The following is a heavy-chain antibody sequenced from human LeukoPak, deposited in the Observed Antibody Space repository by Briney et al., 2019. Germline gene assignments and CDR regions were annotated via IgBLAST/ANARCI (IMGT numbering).Heavy chain of an antibody. Sequence: PGGSLRLSCAASGFTFSGSAMHWVRQAPGKGLEWVSLISWDGGSTYYADSVKGRFTISRDNSKNSLYLQMNSLRAEDTALYYCAKDISPDFWSGYYLDYWGQGTLVTVSS. V-gene: IGHV3-43D*03. J-gene: IGHJ4*02. CDR2: ISWDGGST. CDR1: GFTFSGSA. CDR3: AKDISPDFWSGYYLDY. D-gene: IGHD3-3*01.